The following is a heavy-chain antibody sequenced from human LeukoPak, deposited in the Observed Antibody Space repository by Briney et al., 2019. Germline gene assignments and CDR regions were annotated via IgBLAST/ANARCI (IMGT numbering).Heavy chain of an antibody. D-gene: IGHD3-10*01. CDR3: ARVTWTMVRGVTIDY. V-gene: IGHV5-51*01. CDR2: IYPGDSDT. J-gene: IGHJ4*02. Sequence: GESLKISCKGSGYSFTSYWIGWVRQMPGKGLEWMGIIYPGDSDTRYSPSFQGQVTISADKSISTAYLQWSSLKASDTAMYYCARVTWTMVRGVTIDYWGQGTLVTVSS. CDR1: GYSFTSYW.